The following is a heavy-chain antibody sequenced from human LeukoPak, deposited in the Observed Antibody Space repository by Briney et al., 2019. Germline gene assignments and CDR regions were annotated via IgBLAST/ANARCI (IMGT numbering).Heavy chain of an antibody. CDR3: AREEGTTVTTFDC. Sequence: GGSLRLSCAASGFTFSTYTMDWVRQAPGKGLEWGSSITGGDTTYIYYADSVKGRFTISRDNAKSSLYLQMNSLRAEDTAVYYCAREEGTTVTTFDCRGQGTLVTVSS. CDR1: GFTFSTYT. D-gene: IGHD4-17*01. J-gene: IGHJ4*02. CDR2: ITGGDTTYI. V-gene: IGHV3-21*01.